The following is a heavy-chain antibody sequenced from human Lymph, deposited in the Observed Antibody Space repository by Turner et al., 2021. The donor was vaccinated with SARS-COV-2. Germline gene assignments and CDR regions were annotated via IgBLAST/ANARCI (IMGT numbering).Heavy chain of an antibody. V-gene: IGHV1-69*01. CDR2: IIPMFGTA. D-gene: IGHD3-22*01. CDR1: GGTFSSHV. J-gene: IGHJ6*02. Sequence: QVQLVQSGTEVKKPGSSVKVSCKASGGTFSSHVISWVRQAPGQGLEWMGGIIPMFGTANYAQKFQGRVTITADESTSTAYRELSSLRSDDTAVYYCARVGSSVVPYYYYGMDVWGQGTTVTVSS. CDR3: ARVGSSVVPYYYYGMDV.